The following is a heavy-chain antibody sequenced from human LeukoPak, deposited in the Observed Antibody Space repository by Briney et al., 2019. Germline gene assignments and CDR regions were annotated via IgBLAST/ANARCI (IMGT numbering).Heavy chain of an antibody. D-gene: IGHD2-2*01. V-gene: IGHV1-46*01. CDR3: VRGYADKGRRMDY. Sequence: ASVKVSCKASGYTFTSYYMHWVRQAPGQGLEWMGIINPSGGSTSYAQKFQGRVTMTTDTSTSAVYMELSSLRSDDTAVYYCVRGYADKGRRMDYWGQGTLVTVSS. CDR1: GYTFTSYY. CDR2: INPSGGST. J-gene: IGHJ4*02.